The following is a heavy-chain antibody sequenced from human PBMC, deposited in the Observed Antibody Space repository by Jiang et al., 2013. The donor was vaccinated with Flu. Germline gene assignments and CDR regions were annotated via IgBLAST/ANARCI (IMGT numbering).Heavy chain of an antibody. V-gene: IGHV4-61*01. D-gene: IGHD3-22*01. Sequence: GSGLVKPSETLSLTCTVSGGSVSSGSYYWSWIRQPPGKGLEWIGYSYYSGSTNYNPSLKSRVTISVDTSKNQFSLKLSSVTAADTAVYYCVRVKKYYYDSSGTDEYWGQGTLVTVSS. CDR1: GGSVSSGSYY. CDR3: VRVKKYYYDSSGTDEY. J-gene: IGHJ4*02. CDR2: SYYSGST.